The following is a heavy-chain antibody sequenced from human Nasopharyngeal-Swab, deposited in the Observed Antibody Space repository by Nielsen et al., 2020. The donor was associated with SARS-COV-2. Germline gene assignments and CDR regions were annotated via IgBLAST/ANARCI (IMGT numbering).Heavy chain of an antibody. D-gene: IGHD3-22*01. CDR1: ALTFSRYP. CDR2: ISYDGSKK. CDR3: ASTPLDSSGYYYAFHY. J-gene: IGHJ4*02. Sequence: GGSLRLSCAASALTFSRYPMHWVRQAPGKGLGWVAVISYDGSKKYYAASVKGRFTISRDISKNTLYLQMNSLRAEDTAVFYCASTPLDSSGYYYAFHYWGRGTLVTVSS. V-gene: IGHV3-30-3*01.